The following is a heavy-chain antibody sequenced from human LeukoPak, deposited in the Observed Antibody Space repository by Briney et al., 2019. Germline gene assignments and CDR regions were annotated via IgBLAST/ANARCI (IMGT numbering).Heavy chain of an antibody. Sequence: SETLSLTCTVSGGSISSYYWSWIRQPPGKGLEWIGYIYYSGSTNYNPSLKSRVTISVDTSKNQFSLKLSSVTAADTTVYYCARASIAADNWLDPWGQGTLVTVSS. CDR3: ARASIAADNWLDP. CDR1: GGSISSYY. D-gene: IGHD6-13*01. J-gene: IGHJ5*02. V-gene: IGHV4-59*01. CDR2: IYYSGST.